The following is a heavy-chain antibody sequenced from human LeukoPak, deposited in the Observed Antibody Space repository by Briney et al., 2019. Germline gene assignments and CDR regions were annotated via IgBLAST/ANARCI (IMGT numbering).Heavy chain of an antibody. CDR2: INHSGST. Sequence: TPSETLSLTCAVYGGSFSGYYWSWIRQPPGKGLEWIGEINHSGSTNYNPSLKSRVTISVDTSKNQFSLKLSSVTAADTAVYYCARLVTEDYWGQGTLVTVSS. CDR3: ARLVTEDY. J-gene: IGHJ4*02. CDR1: GGSFSGYY. V-gene: IGHV4-34*01. D-gene: IGHD1-26*01.